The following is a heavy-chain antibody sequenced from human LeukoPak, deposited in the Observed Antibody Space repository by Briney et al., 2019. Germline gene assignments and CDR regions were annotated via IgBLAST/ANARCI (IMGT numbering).Heavy chain of an antibody. CDR3: AKDSPYYGSGSRGTDY. CDR2: IRYDGSNK. Sequence: GGSLRLSCTASGFTFCDYAMSWVRQAPGKGLEWVAFIRYDGSNKYYADSVKGRFTISRDNSKNTLYLQMNSLRAEDTAVYYCAKDSPYYGSGSRGTDYWGQGTLVTVSS. J-gene: IGHJ4*02. V-gene: IGHV3-30*02. CDR1: GFTFCDYA. D-gene: IGHD3-10*01.